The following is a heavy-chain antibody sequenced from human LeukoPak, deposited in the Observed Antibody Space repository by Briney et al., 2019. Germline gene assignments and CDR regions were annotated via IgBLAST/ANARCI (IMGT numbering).Heavy chain of an antibody. Sequence: SETLSLTCAVYGGSFSGYYWSWIRQPSGKGLEWIGEINHSGSTNYNPSLKSRVTISVDTSKNQFSLKLSSVTAADTAVYYCARGLGFGDYPPSWYYYYGMDVWGQGTTVTVSS. CDR2: INHSGST. J-gene: IGHJ6*02. CDR1: GGSFSGYY. CDR3: ARGLGFGDYPPSWYYYYGMDV. V-gene: IGHV4-34*01. D-gene: IGHD3-10*01.